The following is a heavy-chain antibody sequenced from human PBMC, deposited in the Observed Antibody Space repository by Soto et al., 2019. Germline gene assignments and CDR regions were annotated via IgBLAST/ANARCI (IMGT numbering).Heavy chain of an antibody. V-gene: IGHV4-61*03. CDR2: IYYSGST. D-gene: IGHD2-21*02. CDR3: AREHLAWYGGNSEAALDI. Sequence: QVQLQESGPGLVKPSETLSLTCTVSGGSVSSGSYYWSWIRQPPGKGLEWIGHIYYSGSTNYNPSLKCRDTISVNTSKPHCCLKQSSVTAADTAVYYCAREHLAWYGGNSEAALDIWGQGTMVTVSS. CDR1: GGSVSSGSYY. J-gene: IGHJ3*02.